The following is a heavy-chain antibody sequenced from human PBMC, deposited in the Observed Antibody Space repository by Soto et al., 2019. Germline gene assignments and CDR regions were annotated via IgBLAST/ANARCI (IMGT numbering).Heavy chain of an antibody. CDR2: IIAGSGNT. V-gene: IGHV1-3*01. CDR3: ATVPLFQHLVAYDS. J-gene: IGHJ4*03. D-gene: IGHD6-13*01. Sequence: QVQLVQSGAEVKKPGASVKVSCKAFGYTFTTYAIHWLRQAPGQRLEWMGWIIAGSGNTKYSQRFQGTITITRDTCATTAYMEQSSLTTEVAGVYYCATVPLFQHLVAYDSWGQGTLVTVSS. CDR1: GYTFTTYA.